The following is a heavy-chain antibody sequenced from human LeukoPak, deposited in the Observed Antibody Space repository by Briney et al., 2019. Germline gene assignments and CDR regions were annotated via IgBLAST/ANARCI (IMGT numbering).Heavy chain of an antibody. CDR2: ISYDGSNK. CDR1: GFTFSSYA. V-gene: IGHV3-30-3*01. D-gene: IGHD2-15*01. J-gene: IGHJ4*02. CDR3: ARDQSHQVAPRY. Sequence: GGSLRLSCAASGFTFSSYAMHWVRQAPGKGLEWVAVISYDGSNKYYADSVKGRFTISRDNSKNTLYLQMNSLRAEDTAVYYCARDQSHQVAPRYWGQGTLVTVSS.